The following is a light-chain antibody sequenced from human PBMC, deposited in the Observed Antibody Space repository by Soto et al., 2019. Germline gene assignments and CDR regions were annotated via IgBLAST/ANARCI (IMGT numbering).Light chain of an antibody. CDR3: QSYDNMFSAYNYV. J-gene: IGLJ1*01. V-gene: IGLV1-40*01. CDR2: GNN. CDR1: SSNIGAGYD. Sequence: QSVLTQPPSVSGAPGQRVTISCTGSSSNIGAGYDVHWYQQLPGTAPKLLIYGNNNRPSGVPDRFSGSKSGTSASLAITGLQAEDEADYYCQSYDNMFSAYNYVFGTGTKLTVL.